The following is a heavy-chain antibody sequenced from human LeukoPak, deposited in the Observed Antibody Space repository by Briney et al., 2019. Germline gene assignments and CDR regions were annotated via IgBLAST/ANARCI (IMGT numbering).Heavy chain of an antibody. Sequence: ASVKVSCKASGYTFTGYYMHWVRQAPGQGLEWMGWINPNSGGTNYAQKFQGRVTMTRNTSISTAYMELSSLRSEDTAVYYCARWGWLGDYYYMDVWGKGTTVTVSS. CDR1: GYTFTGYY. CDR2: INPNSGGT. CDR3: ARWGWLGDYYYMDV. V-gene: IGHV1-2*02. J-gene: IGHJ6*03. D-gene: IGHD3-10*01.